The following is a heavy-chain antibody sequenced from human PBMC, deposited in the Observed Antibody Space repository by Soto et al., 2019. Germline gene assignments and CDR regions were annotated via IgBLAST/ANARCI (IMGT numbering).Heavy chain of an antibody. CDR3: VRAQVLAFGVLEVPSYFDY. CDR1: GGSFSGHY. Sequence: SETLSLTCAVYGGSFSGHYWTWVRQPPGKGLEWIGEINHRGNTHYNPSLKSRVTISGDTSKNQFSLKLRSVTAADTAVYYCVRAQVLAFGVLEVPSYFDYWGQGTLVTVSS. D-gene: IGHD2-8*02. V-gene: IGHV4-34*01. J-gene: IGHJ4*02. CDR2: INHRGNT.